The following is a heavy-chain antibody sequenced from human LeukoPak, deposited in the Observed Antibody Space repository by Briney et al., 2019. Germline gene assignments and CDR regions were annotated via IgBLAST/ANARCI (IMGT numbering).Heavy chain of an antibody. D-gene: IGHD5-12*01. J-gene: IGHJ4*02. CDR3: AKDTRVVATGNFDY. Sequence: GGSLRLSCAASGFTFSSYGMHWVRQAPGKGLEWVAVISYDGSNKYYADSVKGRFTISRDNSKNTLYLQMNSLRAEDTAVYYCAKDTRVVATGNFDYWGQGTLVTVSS. CDR1: GFTFSSYG. CDR2: ISYDGSNK. V-gene: IGHV3-30*18.